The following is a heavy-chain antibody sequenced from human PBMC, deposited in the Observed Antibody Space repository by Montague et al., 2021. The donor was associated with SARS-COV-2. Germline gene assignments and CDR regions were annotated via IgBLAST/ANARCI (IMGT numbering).Heavy chain of an antibody. Sequence: QSGAEVKKPGESLRISCKVSGYIFISHWITWVRQMPGKGLEWMGRIDPSDSYTNYSPSFQGHVSISVDKSISTAYQQWSSLKASDTAMYYCARRGRPYSGYTTGYFDXWGQGTLVTVSS. CDR1: GYIFISHW. V-gene: IGHV5-10-1*01. D-gene: IGHD5-12*01. CDR3: ARRGRPYSGYTTGYFDX. J-gene: IGHJ4*02. CDR2: IDPSDSYT.